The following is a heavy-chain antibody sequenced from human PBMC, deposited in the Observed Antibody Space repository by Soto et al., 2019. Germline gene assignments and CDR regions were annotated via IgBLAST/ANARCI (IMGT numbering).Heavy chain of an antibody. V-gene: IGHV3-30*18. CDR3: AKAIVGATGDAFDI. D-gene: IGHD1-26*01. J-gene: IGHJ3*02. CDR1: GFTFSSYG. Sequence: QVQLVESGGGVVQPGRSLRLSCAASGFTFSSYGMHWVRQAPGKGLEWVAVISYDGSNKYYADSVKGRFTISRDNSKNTLYLQMNSLRAEDTAVYYCAKAIVGATGDAFDIWGQGTMVTVSS. CDR2: ISYDGSNK.